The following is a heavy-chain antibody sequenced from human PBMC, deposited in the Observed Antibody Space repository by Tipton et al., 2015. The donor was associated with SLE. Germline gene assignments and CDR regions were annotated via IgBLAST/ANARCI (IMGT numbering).Heavy chain of an antibody. CDR2: IHHRGTT. CDR1: GGSISSNTW. CDR3: AKEVYGGNLYYYFDL. Sequence: TLSLTCTVSGGSISSNTWWNWVRQPPGMGLEWIGEIHHRGTTNYNPSLKSRVTISVDKSKSQFSLKLSSVTAADTAVYYCAKEVYGGNLYYYFDLWGRGTLVTVSS. J-gene: IGHJ2*01. V-gene: IGHV4-4*02. D-gene: IGHD4-23*01.